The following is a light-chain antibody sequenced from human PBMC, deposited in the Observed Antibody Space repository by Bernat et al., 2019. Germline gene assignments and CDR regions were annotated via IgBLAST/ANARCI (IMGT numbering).Light chain of an antibody. CDR3: QAWDSSAGF. V-gene: IGLV3-1*01. CDR2: KDD. CDR1: KLGRKY. J-gene: IGLJ2*01. Sequence: SYDLTQPPSVSVSPGQTASITCSGDKLGRKYTCWYQQKPGQSPMVVIYKDDKRPSGIPERFSASHSGNTATLIITGAQAMDEADYYCQAWDSSAGFFGGGTKLTVL.